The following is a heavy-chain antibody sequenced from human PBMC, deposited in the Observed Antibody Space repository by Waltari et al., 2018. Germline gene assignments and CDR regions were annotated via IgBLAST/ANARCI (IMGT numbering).Heavy chain of an antibody. D-gene: IGHD2-15*01. J-gene: IGHJ4*02. V-gene: IGHV3-53*01. CDR1: GFTVSSNY. CDR2: IYSGGST. CDR3: ARGFGYCSGGSCYRDY. Sequence: EVQLVESGGGLIQPGGSLRLSCAASGFTVSSNYMSWVRQAPGKGLEWVSVIYSGGSTYYADSVKGRFTISRDNSKNPLYLQMNSLRAEDTAVYYCARGFGYCSGGSCYRDYWGQGTLVTVSS.